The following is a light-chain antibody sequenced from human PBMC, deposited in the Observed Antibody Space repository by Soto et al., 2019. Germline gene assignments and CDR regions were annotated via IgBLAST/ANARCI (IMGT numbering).Light chain of an antibody. V-gene: IGLV2-8*01. CDR1: SSDVGGYNY. CDR2: EVD. J-gene: IGLJ2*01. Sequence: QSALTQPPSASGSPGQSVTISCTGTSSDVGGYNYVSWYQQHPGKAPKLIIYEVDKRPSGVPDRFSGSKSGNTASLTVSGLQAEDEANYYCCSYAGSNRVLFGGGTKVTVL. CDR3: CSYAGSNRVL.